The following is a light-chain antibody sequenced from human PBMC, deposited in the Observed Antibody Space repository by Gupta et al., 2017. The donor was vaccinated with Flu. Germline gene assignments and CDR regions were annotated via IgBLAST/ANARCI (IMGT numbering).Light chain of an antibody. CDR2: DVT. Sequence: QSARIKPGSWSGSLGQPVAIPCTGTSSDVGAYNYVSWYQQHPGKAPKLIIYDVTKRPSGVPDRFTGSKSGNTASLTISGLQPEDEADYHCCSFGAASFFGGGTKLTVL. V-gene: IGLV2-11*01. CDR3: CSFGAASF. J-gene: IGLJ2*01. CDR1: SSDVGAYNY.